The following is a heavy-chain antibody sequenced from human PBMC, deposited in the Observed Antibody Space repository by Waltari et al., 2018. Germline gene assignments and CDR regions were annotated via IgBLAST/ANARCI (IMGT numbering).Heavy chain of an antibody. CDR1: GGSFSGYY. V-gene: IGHV4-34*01. CDR2: INHSGST. CDR3: ARRRDSYGSGSYYNH. D-gene: IGHD3-10*01. Sequence: QVQLQQWGAGLLKPSATLSLTCAVYGGSFSGYYWSWIGQPPGKGLEWIGEINHSGSTNYNPSLKSRVTISVDTSKNQFSLKLSSVTAADTAVYYCARRRDSYGSGSYYNHWGQGTLVTVSS. J-gene: IGHJ5*02.